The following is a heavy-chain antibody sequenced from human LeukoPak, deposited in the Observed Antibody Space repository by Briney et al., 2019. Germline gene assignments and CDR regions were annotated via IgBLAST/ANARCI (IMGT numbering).Heavy chain of an antibody. CDR1: GGTFSSYA. CDR3: ARDQGGVVVITHFDY. J-gene: IGHJ4*02. Sequence: ASVKVSCKASGGTFSSYAISWVRQAPGQGLEWMGGIIPIFGTANYAQKFQGRVTITTDESTSTAYMELSSLRSDDTAVYYCARDQGGVVVITHFDYWGQGTLVTVSS. D-gene: IGHD3-22*01. CDR2: IIPIFGTA. V-gene: IGHV1-69*05.